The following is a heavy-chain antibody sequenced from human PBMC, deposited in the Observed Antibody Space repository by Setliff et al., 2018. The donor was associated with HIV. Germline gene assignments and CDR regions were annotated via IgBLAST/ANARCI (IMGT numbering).Heavy chain of an antibody. V-gene: IGHV5-51*01. CDR1: GTSFTTYW. D-gene: IGHD3-10*01. CDR3: ARHLRETYYYGSGSPGVAFDI. J-gene: IGHJ3*02. Sequence: PGESLKISCKGSGTSFTTYWIGWVRQMPGEGLEWMGIIYPDDSDTRYNTSFQGQVTISADKSINTAYLQWSSLRASDTAMYYCARHLRETYYYGSGSPGVAFDIWGQGTMVTVSS. CDR2: IYPDDSDT.